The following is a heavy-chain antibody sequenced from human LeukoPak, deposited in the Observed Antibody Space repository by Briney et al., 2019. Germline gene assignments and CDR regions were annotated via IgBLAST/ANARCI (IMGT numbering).Heavy chain of an antibody. CDR3: ATYYYDSSGYSPNDFDY. V-gene: IGHV1-2*02. CDR2: INPNSGAT. CDR1: RYTFTGSY. D-gene: IGHD3-22*01. J-gene: IGHJ4*02. Sequence: ASVKASCKASRYTFTGSYMHWVRQAPGQGLEWMGWINPNSGATNYVKKFQVRVTMTRDTSINTAYMELSRLRSDDTAVYYCATYYYDSSGYSPNDFDYWGQGTLVTVSS.